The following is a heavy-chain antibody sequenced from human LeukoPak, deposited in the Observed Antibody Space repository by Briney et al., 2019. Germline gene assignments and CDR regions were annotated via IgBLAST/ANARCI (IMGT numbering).Heavy chain of an antibody. CDR3: AKDLSYSSGWYGFDY. D-gene: IGHD6-19*01. V-gene: IGHV3-23*01. CDR2: VSGSSGRT. J-gene: IGHJ4*02. Sequence: GGSLRLSCAASGFIFSSHAMSWVRQAPGKGLEWVGGVSGSSGRTYYAASVKGRFTISRDNSKNPLSLEVNSLSAADTAVYYCAKDLSYSSGWYGFDYWGQGTLVTVSS. CDR1: GFIFSSHA.